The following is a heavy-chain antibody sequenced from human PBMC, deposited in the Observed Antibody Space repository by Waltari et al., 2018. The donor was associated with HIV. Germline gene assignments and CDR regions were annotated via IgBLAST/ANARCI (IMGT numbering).Heavy chain of an antibody. J-gene: IGHJ3*01. CDR1: GYNFNSFY. Sequence: VQLVQSGAQVKEPGDSVKVSCRASGYNFNSFYLHWVRQAPGQGLQWVGFINPFSGGTNYAQKFRGRVTVTRDTSIDTSFMELTGLGSDDTAVYYCAKTYYGPTSYYNVGAFDVWGQGTMVSVSS. CDR3: AKTYYGPTSYYNVGAFDV. V-gene: IGHV1-2*02. D-gene: IGHD3-10*01. CDR2: INPFSGGT.